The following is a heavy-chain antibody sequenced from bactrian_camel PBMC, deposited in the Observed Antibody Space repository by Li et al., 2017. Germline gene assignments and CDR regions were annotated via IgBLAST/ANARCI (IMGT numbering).Heavy chain of an antibody. J-gene: IGHJ4*01. D-gene: IGHD1*01. CDR2: IGRDGQT. Sequence: VQLVESGGGSVQTGGSLTLSCVASGYTISDKRIGWFRQAPGKQREGVAVIGRDGQTCYGDSVQGRFTIAKDNAKNALLLQMTDLKPQDTAMYYCAADRENTNWYGESCRVVAPRVGYRGQGTQVTVS. CDR1: GYTISDKR. CDR3: AADRENTNWYGESCRVVAPRVGY. V-gene: IGHV3S53*01.